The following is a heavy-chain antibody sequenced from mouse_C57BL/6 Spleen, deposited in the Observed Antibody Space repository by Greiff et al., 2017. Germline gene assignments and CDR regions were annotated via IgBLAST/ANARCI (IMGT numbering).Heavy chain of an antibody. V-gene: IGHV1-52*01. CDR1: GYTFTSYW. D-gene: IGHD2-3*01. CDR3: ARSYDGPYWYFDV. Sequence: VQLQQPGAELVRPGSSVKLSCKASGYTFTSYWMHWVKQRPIQGLEWIGNIDPSDSETHYNQKFKDKATLTVDKSSSTAYMQLSSLTSEDSAVYYCARSYDGPYWYFDVWGTGTTGTVSS. CDR2: IDPSDSET. J-gene: IGHJ1*03.